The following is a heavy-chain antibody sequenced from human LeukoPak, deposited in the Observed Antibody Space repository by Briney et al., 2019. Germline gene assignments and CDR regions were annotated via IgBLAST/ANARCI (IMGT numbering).Heavy chain of an antibody. J-gene: IGHJ5*02. V-gene: IGHV1-24*01. CDR2: FDPEDGET. CDR3: ATVRSSGGYYNSWFDP. CDR1: GYTLTELS. Sequence: WASVKVSCKVSGYTLTELSMHWVRQAPGKGLEWMGGFDPEDGETIYAQKFQGRVTMTEDTSTDTAYMELSSLRSEDTAVYYCATVRSSGGYYNSWFDPWGQGTLVTVSS. D-gene: IGHD3-10*01.